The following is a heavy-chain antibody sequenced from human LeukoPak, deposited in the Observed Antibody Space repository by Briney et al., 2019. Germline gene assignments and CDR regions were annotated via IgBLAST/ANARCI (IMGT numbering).Heavy chain of an antibody. CDR3: AREGYCSSPSCFDG. CDR1: GYTFTSYT. Sequence: ASVKLSCTGPGYTFTSYTMSWAWHRPLQGMGWVWIGNPSSSSTSYAQKFQGRVTMTRDTSTSTVYMELSSLRSEDTAVYYCAREGYCSSPSCFDGWGQGTLVTVSS. D-gene: IGHD2-2*01. V-gene: IGHV1-46*01. CDR2: GNPSSSST. J-gene: IGHJ4*02.